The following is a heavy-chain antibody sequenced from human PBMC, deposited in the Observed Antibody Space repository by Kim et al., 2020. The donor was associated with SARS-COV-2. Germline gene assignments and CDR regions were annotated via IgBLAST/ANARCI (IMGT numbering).Heavy chain of an antibody. CDR1: GFTFSSYW. CDR2: INSDGSST. CDR3: ARVLTPVPPRRDPGAFDI. D-gene: IGHD3-16*01. V-gene: IGHV3-74*01. J-gene: IGHJ3*02. Sequence: GGSLRLSCAASGFTFSSYWMHWVRQAPGKGLVWVSRINSDGSSTSYADSVKGRFTISRDNAKNTLYLQMNSLRAEDTAVYYCARVLTPVPPRRDPGAFDIWGQGTMVTVSS.